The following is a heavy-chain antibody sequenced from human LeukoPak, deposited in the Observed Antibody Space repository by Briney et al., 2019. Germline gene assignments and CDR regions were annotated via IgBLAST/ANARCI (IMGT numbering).Heavy chain of an antibody. V-gene: IGHV1-69*06. CDR1: GGTFSSYA. CDR2: IIPIFGTA. J-gene: IGHJ6*03. Sequence: SVKVSCKASGGTFSSYAISWVRQAPGQGLEWMGGIIPIFGTANYAQKFQGRVTITADKSTSTAYMELSSLRSEDTAVYYCARQDIVVVPAAKREHYYYYYMDVWGKGTTVTVSS. CDR3: ARQDIVVVPAAKREHYYYYYMDV. D-gene: IGHD2-2*01.